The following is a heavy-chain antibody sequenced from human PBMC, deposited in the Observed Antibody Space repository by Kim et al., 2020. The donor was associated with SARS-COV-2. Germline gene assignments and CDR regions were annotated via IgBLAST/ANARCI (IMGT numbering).Heavy chain of an antibody. CDR3: ARGLKLSGPRCYYYYGM. V-gene: IGHV3-21*01. CDR1: GLTFTSYS. D-gene: IGHD4-17*01. CDR2: ISGSADNI. J-gene: IGHJ6*01. Sequence: GGSLRLSCTASGLTFTSYSMNWFRQAPGKGLEWVSSISGSADNIFHADSVKGRFTISRDNAKNSLYLQVNSLRAEDTAGHYCARGLKLSGPRCYYYYGM.